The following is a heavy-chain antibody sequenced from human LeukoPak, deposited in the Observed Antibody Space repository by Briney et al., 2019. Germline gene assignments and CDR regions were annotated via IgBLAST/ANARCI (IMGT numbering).Heavy chain of an antibody. D-gene: IGHD6-19*01. V-gene: IGHV4-59*01. Sequence: SETLSLTRTVSGGSLSSYYWSWIRQPPGKGLEWIGYIYYRGSTDYNPSLKSRVTISADTSKNQVSLKLSSVTAADTAVYYCARDQWRGSLMYWGQGTLVTVSS. CDR1: GGSLSSYY. J-gene: IGHJ4*02. CDR3: ARDQWRGSLMY. CDR2: IYYRGST.